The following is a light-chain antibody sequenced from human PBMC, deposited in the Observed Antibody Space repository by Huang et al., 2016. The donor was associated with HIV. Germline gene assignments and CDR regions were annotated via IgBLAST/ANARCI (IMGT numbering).Light chain of an antibody. CDR1: DSMGSN. CDR3: YQCNNWPPQHS. Sequence: EVVLTQSPATLSVSPGERATVSCRASDSMGSNVAWYQQRPGQAPRLLIQGASTRATGIRARVSGSGSGTEFARTISSLRSEDSAVYYCYQCNNWPPQHSCGRGTKLELK. V-gene: IGKV3-15*01. J-gene: IGKJ2*01. CDR2: GAS.